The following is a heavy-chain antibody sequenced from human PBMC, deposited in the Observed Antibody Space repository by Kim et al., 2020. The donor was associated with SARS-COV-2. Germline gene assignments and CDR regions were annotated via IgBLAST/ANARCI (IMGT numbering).Heavy chain of an antibody. Sequence: DSVKGRFTISRDNAKNSLYLQMNSLRAEDTAVYYCARVECSSTSCYKFDYWGQGTLVTVSS. CDR3: ARVECSSTSCYKFDY. D-gene: IGHD2-2*02. J-gene: IGHJ4*02. V-gene: IGHV3-21*01.